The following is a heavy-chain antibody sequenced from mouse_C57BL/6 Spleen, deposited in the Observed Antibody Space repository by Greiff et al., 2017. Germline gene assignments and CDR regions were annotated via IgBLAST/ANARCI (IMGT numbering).Heavy chain of an antibody. CDR3: AKAEGYAMGY. CDR2: ISSGSSTI. CDR1: GFTFSDYG. J-gene: IGHJ4*01. Sequence: EVMLVESGGGLVKPGGSLKLSCAASGFTFSDYGMHWVRQAPEKGLEWVAYISSGSSTIYYADTVKGRFTISRDNAKNTLFLQMTSLRSEDTAMYYCAKAEGYAMGYWGQGASVTVSS. D-gene: IGHD3-2*02. V-gene: IGHV5-17*01.